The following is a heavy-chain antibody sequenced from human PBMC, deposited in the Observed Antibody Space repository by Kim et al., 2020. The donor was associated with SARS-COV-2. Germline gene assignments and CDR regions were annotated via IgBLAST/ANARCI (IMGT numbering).Heavy chain of an antibody. Sequence: GGSLRLSCAASGFTFSSYWMSWVRQAPGKGLEWVANIKQDGSEKYYVDSVKGRFTISRDNAKNSLYLQMNSLRAEDTAVYYCARLLPDIAVAGCFDYWGQGTLVTVSS. CDR2: IKQDGSEK. CDR1: GFTFSSYW. D-gene: IGHD6-19*01. J-gene: IGHJ4*02. V-gene: IGHV3-7*03. CDR3: ARLLPDIAVAGCFDY.